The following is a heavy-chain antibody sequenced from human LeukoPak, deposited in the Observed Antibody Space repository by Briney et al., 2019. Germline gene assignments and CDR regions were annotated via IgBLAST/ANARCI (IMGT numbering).Heavy chain of an antibody. CDR1: GFTFSDYY. Sequence: GSLRLSCAASGFTFSDYYMNWIRQAPGKGLEWIGYIYYSGSTIYNPSLKSRVTISVDTSKNQFSLKLSSVTAADTAVYYCARGVGYNYRLYHFDYWGQGTLVTVSS. CDR3: ARGVGYNYRLYHFDY. J-gene: IGHJ4*02. D-gene: IGHD5-12*01. CDR2: IYYSGST. V-gene: IGHV4-59*08.